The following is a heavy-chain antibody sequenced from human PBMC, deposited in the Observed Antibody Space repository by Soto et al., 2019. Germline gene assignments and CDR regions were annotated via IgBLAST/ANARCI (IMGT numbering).Heavy chain of an antibody. Sequence: QVQLVQSGAEVEKPGSSVKVSCKASGGTFGSYAISWVRQAPGQGLEWMGGIIPIPGTANYAQKFQGRVTIAADESTSTAHMELSSLRSADTAVYYCARSQGSSTSLDIYYYYYYGTDVWGQGTTVTVSS. D-gene: IGHD2-2*01. CDR2: IIPIPGTA. CDR3: ARSQGSSTSLDIYYYYYYGTDV. J-gene: IGHJ6*02. CDR1: GGTFGSYA. V-gene: IGHV1-69*01.